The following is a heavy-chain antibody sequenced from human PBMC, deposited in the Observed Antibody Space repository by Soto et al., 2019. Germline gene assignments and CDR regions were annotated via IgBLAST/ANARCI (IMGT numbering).Heavy chain of an antibody. CDR2: ISSSGSDT. J-gene: IGHJ5*02. D-gene: IGHD1-1*01. CDR3: AKDTWNNWSGLFDP. CDR1: GFTFDDYA. Sequence: SLSCVTSGFTFDDYAITWLRQAPGKGLEWVCRISSSGSDTRCAGSVKGRFTISRDSSQSTVYLQMNSLRDEDTAVYYCAKDTWNNWSGLFDPWGQGTLATCSS. V-gene: IGHV3-23*01.